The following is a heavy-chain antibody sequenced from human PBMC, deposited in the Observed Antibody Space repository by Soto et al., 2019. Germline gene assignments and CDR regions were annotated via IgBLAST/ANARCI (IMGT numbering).Heavy chain of an antibody. V-gene: IGHV2-26*01. CDR1: GISLSNARIG. D-gene: IGHD6-6*01. CDR3: ARSSVAGRPLVDD. CDR2: IFSNDEK. J-gene: IGHJ4*01. Sequence: QVPLKESGPVLVKPTETLTLTCTVSGISLSNARIGVIWIRQPPGKALEWLAHIFSNDEKSYTTSLNTRLTISKDTSESQVVLTMTNMDPVDTATHYCARSSVAGRPLVDDWGHATLVTVSS.